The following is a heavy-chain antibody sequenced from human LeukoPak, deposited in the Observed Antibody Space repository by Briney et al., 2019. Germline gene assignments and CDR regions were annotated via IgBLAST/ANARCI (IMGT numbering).Heavy chain of an antibody. V-gene: IGHV3-7*01. Sequence: PGGSLRLSCAASGFTISSYWMNWVRQAPGKGLEWVANIKQDGSEKKYVDSVKGRFTISRDNAKNTLYLQMNNLRVEDTAVYYCAAVRGWLIDYWGQGTLVTASS. D-gene: IGHD3-22*01. CDR3: AAVRGWLIDY. CDR2: IKQDGSEK. J-gene: IGHJ4*02. CDR1: GFTISSYW.